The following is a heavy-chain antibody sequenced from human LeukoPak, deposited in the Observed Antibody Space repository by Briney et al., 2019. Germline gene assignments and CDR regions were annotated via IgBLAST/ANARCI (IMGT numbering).Heavy chain of an antibody. Sequence: PGGSLRLSCVASGFTFSRYWMHWVRQPPGKGLEWIVEINHRGSTNHNPPLRSRVIISVDASKNQFSLKLSSVTAADTAVYYCASLLNIAVALDYWGQGTLVTVSS. V-gene: IGHV4-34*01. CDR1: GFTFSRYW. D-gene: IGHD6-19*01. CDR3: ASLLNIAVALDY. CDR2: INHRGST. J-gene: IGHJ4*02.